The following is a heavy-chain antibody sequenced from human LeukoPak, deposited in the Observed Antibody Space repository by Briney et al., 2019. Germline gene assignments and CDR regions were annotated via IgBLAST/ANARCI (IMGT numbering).Heavy chain of an antibody. D-gene: IGHD6-19*01. CDR2: INPNSGGT. CDR3: ARTSDSSGWLATFDY. J-gene: IGHJ4*02. V-gene: IGHV1-2*02. Sequence: GASVKVSCKASGYTFTGYYMHWVRQAPGQGLEWMGWINPNSGGTNYAQKFQGRVTMTRDTSISTAYTELSRLRSDGTAVYYCARTSDSSGWLATFDYWGQGTLVTVSS. CDR1: GYTFTGYY.